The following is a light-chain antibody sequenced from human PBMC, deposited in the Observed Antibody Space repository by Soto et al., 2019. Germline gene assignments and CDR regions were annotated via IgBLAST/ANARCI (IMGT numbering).Light chain of an antibody. J-gene: IGLJ3*02. V-gene: IGLV2-14*01. CDR1: SSDVGTYNY. Sequence: QSALTQPASVSVSPGQTSTISWTGTSSDVGTYNYVSLDQHRPGKAPKLMFCDVSYRPSGVSNRFSGSNSEHTASLPIPGLQAEDEADYYCSSYTTSNTQLFGGGTKLTVL. CDR3: SSYTTSNTQL. CDR2: DVS.